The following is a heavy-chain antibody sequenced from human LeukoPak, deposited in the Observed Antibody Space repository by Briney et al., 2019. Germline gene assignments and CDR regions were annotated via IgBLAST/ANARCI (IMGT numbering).Heavy chain of an antibody. D-gene: IGHD3-22*01. J-gene: IGHJ4*02. V-gene: IGHV3-21*01. Sequence: KPGGALRLSCAASGFTFSTYSMNGVRQAPGKGLEWVSSTSSSSSYKYYADSVKGRFTISRDNAKNSLYLQMNSLRAEDTAVYYCARGPTDSSGYYYGESDYWGQGTLVTVSS. CDR1: GFTFSTYS. CDR2: TSSSSSYK. CDR3: ARGPTDSSGYYYGESDY.